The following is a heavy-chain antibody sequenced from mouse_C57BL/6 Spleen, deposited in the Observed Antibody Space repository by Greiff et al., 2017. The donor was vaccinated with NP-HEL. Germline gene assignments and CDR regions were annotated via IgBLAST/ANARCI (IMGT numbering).Heavy chain of an antibody. CDR2: IRNKANGYTT. J-gene: IGHJ4*01. V-gene: IGHV7-3*01. Sequence: EVQLVESGGGLVQPGGSLSLSCAASGFTFTDYYMSWVRQPPGKALEWLGFIRNKANGYTTEYSASVKGRFTISRDNSQSILYLQMNALRAEDSATYYCASFYYYGSSPFYAMDYWGQGTSVTVSS. D-gene: IGHD1-1*01. CDR1: GFTFTDYY. CDR3: ASFYYYGSSPFYAMDY.